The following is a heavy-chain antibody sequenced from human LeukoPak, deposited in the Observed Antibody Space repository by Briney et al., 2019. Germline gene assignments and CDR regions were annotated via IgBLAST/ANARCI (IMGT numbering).Heavy chain of an antibody. CDR1: GFTFSSYG. CDR3: AKESTYYYYYYMDV. V-gene: IGHV3-23*01. CDR2: ISGSGGST. Sequence: GGSLRLSCAASGFTFSSYGMSWVRQAPGKGLEWVSAISGSGGSTNYADSVKGRFTISRDNSKNTLYLQMNSLRAEDTAVYYCAKESTYYYYYYMDVWGKGTTVTVSS. J-gene: IGHJ6*03.